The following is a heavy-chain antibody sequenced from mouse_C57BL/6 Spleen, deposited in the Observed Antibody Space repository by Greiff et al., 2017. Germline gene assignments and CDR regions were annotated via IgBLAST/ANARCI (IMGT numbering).Heavy chain of an antibody. CDR1: GYTFTDYE. Sequence: ESGAELVRPGASVTLSCKASGYTFTDYEMHWVKQTPVHGLEWIGAIDPETGGTAYNQKFKGKAILTADKSSSTAYMELRSLTSEDSAVYYCRKDYSNYHYYAMDYWGQGTSVTVSS. CDR2: IDPETGGT. J-gene: IGHJ4*01. CDR3: RKDYSNYHYYAMDY. V-gene: IGHV1-15*01. D-gene: IGHD2-5*01.